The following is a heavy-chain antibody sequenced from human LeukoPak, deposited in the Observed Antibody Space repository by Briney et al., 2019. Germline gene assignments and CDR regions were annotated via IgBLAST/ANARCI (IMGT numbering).Heavy chain of an antibody. CDR1: GYTFTSYD. D-gene: IGHD6-13*01. CDR3: ARGVRAAAAATHLYYFDY. J-gene: IGHJ4*02. V-gene: IGHV1-8*01. Sequence: GASVKVSCKASGYTFTSYDINWVRQATGQGLEWMGWMNPNSGNTGYAQKFQGRVTMTRNTSISTAYMELSSLRSEDTAVYYCARGVRAAAAATHLYYFDYWGQGTLVTVSS. CDR2: MNPNSGNT.